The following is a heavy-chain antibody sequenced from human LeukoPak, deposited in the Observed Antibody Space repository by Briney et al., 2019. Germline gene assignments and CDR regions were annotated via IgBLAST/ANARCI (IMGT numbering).Heavy chain of an antibody. V-gene: IGHV3-21*01. CDR1: GFTFSSYS. CDR3: ARRATTERGHSYGLDY. CDR2: ISFSGGYI. D-gene: IGHD5-18*01. J-gene: IGHJ4*02. Sequence: GGSLRLSCAASGFTFSSYSMNWVRQAPGKGLEWVSSISFSGGYIYYADSLKGRITISRDNAKKSLYLQMNSLRAEDTAVYYCARRATTERGHSYGLDYWGQGPLVTVSS.